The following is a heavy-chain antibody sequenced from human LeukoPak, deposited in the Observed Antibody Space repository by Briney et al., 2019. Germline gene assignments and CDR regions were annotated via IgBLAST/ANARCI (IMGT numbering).Heavy chain of an antibody. CDR1: GFTFSSYS. CDR2: ISSGSTYI. D-gene: IGHD3-10*02. Sequence: GGSLRLSCAASGFTFSSYSMIWVRQAPGKGLEWVSSISSGSTYIYYADSVKGRFTISRDNAKNSLYLQMNSLRAEDTAVYYCAELGITMIGGVWGKGTTVTISS. V-gene: IGHV3-21*01. J-gene: IGHJ6*04. CDR3: AELGITMIGGV.